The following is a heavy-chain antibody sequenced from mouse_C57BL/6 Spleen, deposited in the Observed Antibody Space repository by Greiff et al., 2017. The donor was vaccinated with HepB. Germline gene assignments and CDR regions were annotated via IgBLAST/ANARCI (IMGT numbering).Heavy chain of an antibody. CDR2: ISSGSSTI. V-gene: IGHV5-17*01. CDR3: ARKELGAWFAY. D-gene: IGHD4-1*01. J-gene: IGHJ3*01. Sequence: VQLKESGGGLVKPGGSLKLSCAASGFTFSDYGMHWVRQAPEKGLEWVAYISSGSSTIYYADTVKGRFTISRDNAKNTLFLQMNSLRSEDTAMYYCARKELGAWFAYWGQGTLVTVSA. CDR1: GFTFSDYG.